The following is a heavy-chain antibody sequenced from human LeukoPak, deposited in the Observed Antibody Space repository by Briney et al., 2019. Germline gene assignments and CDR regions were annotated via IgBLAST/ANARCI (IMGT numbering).Heavy chain of an antibody. CDR2: IYYSGST. D-gene: IGHD4-11*01. Sequence: SETLSLTCTVSGGSISSSSYDWGWIRQPPGKGLEWIGSIYYSGSTYYNPSLKSRVTISVDTSKNQFSLKLSSVTAADTAVYYCARRTVTTWGVDYWGQGTLVTVSS. J-gene: IGHJ4*02. V-gene: IGHV4-39*01. CDR1: GGSISSSSYD. CDR3: ARRTVTTWGVDY.